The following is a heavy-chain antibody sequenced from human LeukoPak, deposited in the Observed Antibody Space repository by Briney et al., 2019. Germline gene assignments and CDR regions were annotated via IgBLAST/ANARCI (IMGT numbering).Heavy chain of an antibody. V-gene: IGHV1-2*06. CDR2: INPNSGGT. D-gene: IGHD6-13*01. CDR1: GYTFTGYY. Sequence: ASVKVSCKASGYTFTGYYMHWVRQAPGQGLEWMGRINPNSGGTNYAQKFQGRVTMTRDTSISTAYMELSRLRSDDTAVYYCARGLHSSSWYYFDYWGQGTLVTVSS. J-gene: IGHJ4*02. CDR3: ARGLHSSSWYYFDY.